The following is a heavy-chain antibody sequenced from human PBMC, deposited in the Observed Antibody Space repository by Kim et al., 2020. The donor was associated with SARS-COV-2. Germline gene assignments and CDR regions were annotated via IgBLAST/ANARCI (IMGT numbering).Heavy chain of an antibody. CDR2: ISGSGGST. V-gene: IGHV3-23*01. J-gene: IGHJ6*02. Sequence: GGSLRLFCAASGFTFSSYVMSWVRQAPGKGLEWVSAISGSGGSTYYADSVKGRFTISRDNSKNTLYLQMNSLRAEDTAVYYCAKVVPAAIPYYYYGMDVWGQGTTVTVSS. D-gene: IGHD2-2*02. CDR1: GFTFSSYV. CDR3: AKVVPAAIPYYYYGMDV.